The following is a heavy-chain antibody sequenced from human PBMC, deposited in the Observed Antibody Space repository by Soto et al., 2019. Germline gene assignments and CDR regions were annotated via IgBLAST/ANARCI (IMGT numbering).Heavy chain of an antibody. CDR1: GGSISSYY. D-gene: IGHD3-22*01. J-gene: IGHJ3*02. CDR2: IYYSGST. V-gene: IGHV4-59*01. CDR3: ARGYYDSSGYYLDAFDI. Sequence: SETLSLTCTVSGGSISSYYWSWIRQPPGKGLEWIGYIYYSGSTNYNPSLKSRVTISVDTSKNQFSLKLGSVTAADTAVYYCARGYYDSSGYYLDAFDIWGQGTMVTVSS.